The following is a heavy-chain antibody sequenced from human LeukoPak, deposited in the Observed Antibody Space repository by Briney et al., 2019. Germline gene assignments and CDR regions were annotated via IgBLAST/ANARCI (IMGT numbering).Heavy chain of an antibody. Sequence: GGSLRLSCAASGFTFSSYGMHWVRQAPGKGLEWVAFIRYDGSNKYYADSVKGRFTISRDNSKNSLYLQMNSLRAEDTAVYYCARVIPAAIGSFDYWGQGTLVTVSS. CDR3: ARVIPAAIGSFDY. J-gene: IGHJ4*02. D-gene: IGHD2-2*01. CDR1: GFTFSSYG. CDR2: IRYDGSNK. V-gene: IGHV3-30*02.